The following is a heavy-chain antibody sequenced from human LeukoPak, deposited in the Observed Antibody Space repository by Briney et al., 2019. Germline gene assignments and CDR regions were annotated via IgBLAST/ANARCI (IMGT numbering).Heavy chain of an antibody. V-gene: IGHV3-48*03. Sequence: GGSLRLSCAASGFTFSSYEMNWVRQAPGKGLDWVSYISTSGSTIYYADSVKGRFTISRDNAKNSLYLQMNSLRAEDTAVYYCATTPVLRYFDWLYHFDYWGQGTLVTVSS. CDR2: ISTSGSTI. CDR1: GFTFSSYE. J-gene: IGHJ4*02. D-gene: IGHD3-9*01. CDR3: ATTPVLRYFDWLYHFDY.